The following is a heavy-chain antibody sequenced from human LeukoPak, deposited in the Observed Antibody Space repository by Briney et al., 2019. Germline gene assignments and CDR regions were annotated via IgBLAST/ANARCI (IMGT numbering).Heavy chain of an antibody. Sequence: ASVKVSCKASGYTFTSYYMHWVRQAPGQGLEWMGWINPNSGGTNYAQKFQGRVTMTRDTSISTAYMELSRLRSDDTAVYYCARDYDIVVVPAAKYYFDYWGQGTLVTVSS. J-gene: IGHJ4*02. CDR3: ARDYDIVVVPAAKYYFDY. CDR1: GYTFTSYY. CDR2: INPNSGGT. D-gene: IGHD2-2*01. V-gene: IGHV1-2*02.